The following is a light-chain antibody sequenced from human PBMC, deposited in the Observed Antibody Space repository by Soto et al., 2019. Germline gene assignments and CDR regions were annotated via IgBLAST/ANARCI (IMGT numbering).Light chain of an antibody. V-gene: IGLV2-14*01. CDR3: SSYTSSSTLV. CDR1: SSDVGGYNY. CDR2: DVS. J-gene: IGLJ2*01. Sequence: QSALTQPASVSGSPGQSITISRTGTSSDVGGYNYVSWYQQHPGKAPKLMIYDVSNRPSGVSNRFSGSKSGNTASLTISGLQAEDEADYYCSSYTSSSTLVFGGGTNSPS.